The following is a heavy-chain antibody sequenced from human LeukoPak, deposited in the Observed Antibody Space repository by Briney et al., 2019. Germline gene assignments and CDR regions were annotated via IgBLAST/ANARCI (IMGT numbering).Heavy chain of an antibody. V-gene: IGHV3-21*01. J-gene: IGHJ6*02. Sequence: GGSLRLSCAASGFTFSSYTMNWVRQAPGKGLAWVSTISTGSSYTDYADSVKGRFTISRDNAKNSLYLQMNNLRAEDKAVYYCTSWAGNRRHVWGQGATVTVSS. D-gene: IGHD1-14*01. CDR3: TSWAGNRRHV. CDR1: GFTFSSYT. CDR2: ISTGSSYT.